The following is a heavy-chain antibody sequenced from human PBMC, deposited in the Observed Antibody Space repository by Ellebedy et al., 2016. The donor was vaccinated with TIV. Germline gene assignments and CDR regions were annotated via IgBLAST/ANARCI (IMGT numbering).Heavy chain of an antibody. CDR3: ARFNTIFGVVIYKDY. CDR2: IIPILGIA. J-gene: IGHJ4*02. CDR1: GGTFSSYA. V-gene: IGHV1-69*04. Sequence: AASVKVSCKASGGTFSSYAISWVRQAPGQGLEWMGRIIPILGIANYAQKFQGRVTITADKSTSTAYMELSSLRSEDTAVYYCARFNTIFGVVIYKDYWGQGTLVTVSS. D-gene: IGHD3-3*01.